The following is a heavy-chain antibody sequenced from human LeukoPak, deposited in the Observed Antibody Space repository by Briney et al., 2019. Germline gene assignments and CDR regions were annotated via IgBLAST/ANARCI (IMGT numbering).Heavy chain of an antibody. V-gene: IGHV1-2*02. CDR2: INPNSGGT. D-gene: IGHD3-22*01. CDR3: ARDLFLYYYDSSGCYIDP. Sequence: ASVKVSCKASRYASTGYFMHWVRQAPGQGLEWMGWINPNSGGTNYAQKFQGRVTMTRDTSISTAYMELSRLRSDDSAGYYCARDLFLYYYDSSGCYIDPWGQGTLVTVSS. CDR1: RYASTGYF. J-gene: IGHJ5*02.